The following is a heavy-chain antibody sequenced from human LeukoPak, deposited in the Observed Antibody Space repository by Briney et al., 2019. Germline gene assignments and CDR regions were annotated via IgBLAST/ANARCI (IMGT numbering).Heavy chain of an antibody. Sequence: PSETLSLTCTVSGDSVNTNYWSWVRQSPGKGLEWIGHISYTADTNYNPSLESRVTMSVDTSKNQFSLKVTSVTAADTAVYYCARDSRTLSSGWLDRFDPWGQGTLVTVSS. J-gene: IGHJ5*02. CDR3: ARDSRTLSSGWLDRFDP. CDR1: GDSVNTNY. V-gene: IGHV4-59*02. CDR2: ISYTADT. D-gene: IGHD6-19*01.